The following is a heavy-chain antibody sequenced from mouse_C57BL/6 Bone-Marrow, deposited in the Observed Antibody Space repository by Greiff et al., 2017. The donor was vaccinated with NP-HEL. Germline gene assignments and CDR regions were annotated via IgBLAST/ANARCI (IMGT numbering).Heavy chain of an antibody. Sequence: EVQLQQSGPGLVKPSQSLSLTCSVTGYSITSGYYWNWIRQFPGNKLEWMGYISYDGSNNYNPSLKNRISITRDTSKNQFFLKLNSVTTEDTATYYCAREGSNYEGAWFAYWGQGTLVTVSA. D-gene: IGHD2-5*01. V-gene: IGHV3-6*01. CDR1: GYSITSGYY. J-gene: IGHJ3*01. CDR3: AREGSNYEGAWFAY. CDR2: ISYDGSN.